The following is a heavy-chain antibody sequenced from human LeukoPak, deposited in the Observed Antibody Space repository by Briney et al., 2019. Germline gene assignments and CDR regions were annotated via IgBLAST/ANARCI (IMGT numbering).Heavy chain of an antibody. CDR1: GFTFSDYY. V-gene: IGHV3-11*06. J-gene: IGHJ5*02. CDR2: ISGSSSYT. D-gene: IGHD3-10*01. Sequence: GGSLRLSCAASGFTFSDYYMSWIRQAPGKGLEWVSYISGSSSYTNYADSVKGRFTISRDNAKNSLYLQMNSLRAEDTAVYYCARFITMVRGVILENWFDPWGQGTLVTVSS. CDR3: ARFITMVRGVILENWFDP.